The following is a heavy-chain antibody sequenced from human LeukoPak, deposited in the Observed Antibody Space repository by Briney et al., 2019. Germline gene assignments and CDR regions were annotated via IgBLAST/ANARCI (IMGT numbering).Heavy chain of an antibody. V-gene: IGHV3-30*18. CDR2: TSYDGIHK. D-gene: IGHD3-22*01. Sequence: HPGGSLRLSCAASGFTFSDYYMSWIRQAPGKGLEWVAVTSYDGIHKYYADSVKGRFTISRDNSKNTLYLQMNSLRAEDTAVYYCAKSKWAYYYDSSGYPTDYWGQGTLVTVSS. CDR3: AKSKWAYYYDSSGYPTDY. J-gene: IGHJ4*02. CDR1: GFTFSDYY.